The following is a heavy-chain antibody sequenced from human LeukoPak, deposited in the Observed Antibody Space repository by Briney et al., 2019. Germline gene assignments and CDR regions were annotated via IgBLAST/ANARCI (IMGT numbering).Heavy chain of an antibody. J-gene: IGHJ4*02. CDR2: ISSSSSYI. CDR1: GFTFSSYS. Sequence: GGSLRLSCAASGFTFSSYSMNWVRQAPGKGLEWVSSISSSSSYIYYADSVKGRFTISRDNAKNSLYLQMNSLRAEDTAVYYCARDQLRYFDWLPRGDYWGQGTLVTVSS. V-gene: IGHV3-21*01. D-gene: IGHD3-9*01. CDR3: ARDQLRYFDWLPRGDY.